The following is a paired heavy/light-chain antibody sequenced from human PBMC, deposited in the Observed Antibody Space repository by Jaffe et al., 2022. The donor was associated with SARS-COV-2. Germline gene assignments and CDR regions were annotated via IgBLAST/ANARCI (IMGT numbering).Heavy chain of an antibody. V-gene: IGHV4-34*01. J-gene: IGHJ4*02. CDR2: INHSGST. CDR3: ARGQAYYDFWSGYPKSSGYFDY. Sequence: QVQLQQWGAGLLKPSETLSLTCAVYGGSFSGYYWSWIRQPPGKGLEWIGEINHSGSTNYNPSLKSRVTISVDTSKNQFSLKLSSVTAADTAVYYCARGQAYYDFWSGYPKSSGYFDYWGQGTLVTVSS. CDR1: GGSFSGYY. D-gene: IGHD3-3*01.
Light chain of an antibody. CDR3: QKYNSALSVFT. CDR1: QGISNY. Sequence: DIQMTQSPSSLSASVGDRVTITCRASQGISNYLAWYQQKPGKVPKLLIYAASTLQSGVPSRFSGSGSGTDFTLTISSLQPEDVATYYCQKYNSALSVFTFGPGTKVDIK. V-gene: IGKV1-27*01. J-gene: IGKJ3*01. CDR2: AAS.